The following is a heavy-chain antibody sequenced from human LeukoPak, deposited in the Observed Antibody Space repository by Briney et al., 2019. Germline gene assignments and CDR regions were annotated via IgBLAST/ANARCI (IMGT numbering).Heavy chain of an antibody. CDR3: AKLGFDEPPVDY. CDR2: ISYDGSNK. V-gene: IGHV3-30*18. CDR1: AFTFSSYG. J-gene: IGHJ4*02. Sequence: PGGSLRLSCAASAFTFSSYGMHWVRQAPGKGLEWVAVISYDGSNKYYADSVKGRFTISRDNSKNTLYLQMNSLRAEDSAIYYCAKLGFDEPPVDYCGQGTLVAVFS. D-gene: IGHD1-14*01.